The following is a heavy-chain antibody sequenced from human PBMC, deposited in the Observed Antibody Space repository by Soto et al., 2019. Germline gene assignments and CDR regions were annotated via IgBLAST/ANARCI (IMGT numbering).Heavy chain of an antibody. V-gene: IGHV3-30*18. J-gene: IGHJ5*02. CDR1: GFTFSSYG. CDR3: AKERAATKKNPSPWFDP. D-gene: IGHD5-12*01. CDR2: ISYDGSNK. Sequence: PGGSLRLSCAASGFTFSSYGMHWVRQAPGKGLEWVAVISYDGSNKYYADSVKGRFTISRDNSKNTLYLQMNSLRAEDTAVYYCAKERAATKKNPSPWFDPWGQGTLVTVSS.